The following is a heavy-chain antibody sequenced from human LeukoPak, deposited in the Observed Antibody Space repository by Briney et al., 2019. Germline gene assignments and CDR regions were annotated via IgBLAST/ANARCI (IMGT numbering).Heavy chain of an antibody. CDR3: ARAWDYYDSSGYSYDAFDI. D-gene: IGHD3-22*01. CDR2: INAGNGNT. J-gene: IGHJ3*02. CDR1: GYTFTSYA. Sequence: ASVKVSCKASGYTFTSYAMHWVRRAPGQRLEWMGWINAGNGNTKYSQKFQGRVTITRDTSASTAYMELSSLRSEDTAVYYCARAWDYYDSSGYSYDAFDIWGQGTMVTVSS. V-gene: IGHV1-3*01.